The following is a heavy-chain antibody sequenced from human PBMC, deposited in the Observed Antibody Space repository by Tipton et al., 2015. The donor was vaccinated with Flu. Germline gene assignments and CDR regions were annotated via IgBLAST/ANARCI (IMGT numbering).Heavy chain of an antibody. CDR2: IIPILGIA. CDR1: GGTFSSYA. CDR3: ARVGSGSYYGANAFDI. J-gene: IGHJ3*02. Sequence: QSGAEVKKPGSSVKVSCKASGGTFSSYAISWVRQAPGQGLEWMGGIIPILGIANYAQKFQGRVTITADESTSTAYMELSSLRSEDTAVYYCARVGSGSYYGANAFDIWGQGTMVTVSS. V-gene: IGHV1-69*01. D-gene: IGHD1-26*01.